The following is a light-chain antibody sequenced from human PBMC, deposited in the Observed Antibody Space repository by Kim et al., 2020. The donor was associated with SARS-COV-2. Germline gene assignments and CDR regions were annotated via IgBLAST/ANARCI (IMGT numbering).Light chain of an antibody. J-gene: IGKJ1*01. CDR3: QQYNGYSGT. Sequence: DIQMTHSPSTLSASVGDTVTITCRASQSITSWLAWYQQKPGKAPNLLIYKTSTLESGVPSRFSGSGSGTEFTLTISSLQPDDFATYYCQQYNGYSGTFGQGTKVDIK. CDR1: QSITSW. V-gene: IGKV1-5*03. CDR2: KTS.